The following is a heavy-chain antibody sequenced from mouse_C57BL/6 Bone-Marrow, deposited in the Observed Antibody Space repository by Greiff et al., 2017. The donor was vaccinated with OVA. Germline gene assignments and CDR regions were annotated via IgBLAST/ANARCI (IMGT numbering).Heavy chain of an antibody. V-gene: IGHV1-64*01. CDR2: IHPNSGST. D-gene: IGHD2-3*01. CDR3: ARAYDGYYAMDY. Sequence: QVQLKQPGAELVKPGASVKLSCKASGYTFTSYWMHWVKQRPGQGLEWIGMIHPNSGSTNYNEKFKSKATLTVDKSSSTAYMQLSSLTSEDSAVYYCARAYDGYYAMDYWGQGTSVTVSS. CDR1: GYTFTSYW. J-gene: IGHJ4*01.